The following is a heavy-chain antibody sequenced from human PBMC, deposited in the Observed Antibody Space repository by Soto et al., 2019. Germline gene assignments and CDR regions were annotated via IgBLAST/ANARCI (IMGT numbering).Heavy chain of an antibody. CDR1: GYSFTSYW. CDR3: ASSPRGYCSSTSCRELGNYYGMDV. V-gene: IGHV5-10-1*01. CDR2: IDPSDSYT. Sequence: GESLKISCQGSGYSFTSYWISWVRQMPGKGLEWMGRIDPSDSYTNYSPSLQGHVAISADKSISTAYLQWSSLKASDTAMYYCASSPRGYCSSTSCRELGNYYGMDVWGQGTTVTVS. J-gene: IGHJ6*02. D-gene: IGHD2-2*01.